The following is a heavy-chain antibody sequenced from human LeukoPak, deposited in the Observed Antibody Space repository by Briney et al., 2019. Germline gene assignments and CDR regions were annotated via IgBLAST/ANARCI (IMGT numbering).Heavy chain of an antibody. CDR2: ISYDGSNK. CDR1: GFTFSSYA. V-gene: IGHV3-30-3*01. Sequence: PGGSLRLSCAASGFTFSSYAMHWVRQAPGKGLEWVAVISYDGSNKYYADSVKGRFTISRDNPKNTLYLQMNSLRAEDTAVYYCTRGVGRMVRGVPPWYFDYWGQGTLVTVSS. D-gene: IGHD3-10*01. CDR3: TRGVGRMVRGVPPWYFDY. J-gene: IGHJ4*02.